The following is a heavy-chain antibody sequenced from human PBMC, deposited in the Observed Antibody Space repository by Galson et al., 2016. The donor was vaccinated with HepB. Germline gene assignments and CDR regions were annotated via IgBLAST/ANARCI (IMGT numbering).Heavy chain of an antibody. J-gene: IGHJ6*02. CDR2: IDDDGHDT. D-gene: IGHD6-6*01. CDR3: ARRFRDSNSRGMDV. V-gene: IGHV3-74*01. CDR1: GFTFRRHW. Sequence: SLRLSCAASGFTFRRHWMHWVRQAPGKGLVWVSRIDDDGHDTAYADSVKGRFTISRDNARNTLYLQMNSLQAEDTAVYYCARRFRDSNSRGMDVWGQGTTVTVSS.